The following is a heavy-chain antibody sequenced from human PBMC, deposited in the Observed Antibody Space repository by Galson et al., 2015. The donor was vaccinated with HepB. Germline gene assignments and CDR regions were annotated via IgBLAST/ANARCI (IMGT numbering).Heavy chain of an antibody. V-gene: IGHV3-15*05. J-gene: IGHJ4*02. D-gene: IGHD3-10*01. CDR2: INRESDGGTV. Sequence: SLRLSCAASGFSFSDARMSWVRQAPGKGLEWVGRINRESDGGTVAYATTVKGSFIIARDDSRSKMFLKMSSLRLEDTGVYFCATYASGSHQLWGQGTLVTVSS. CDR3: ATYASGSHQL. CDR1: GFSFSDAR.